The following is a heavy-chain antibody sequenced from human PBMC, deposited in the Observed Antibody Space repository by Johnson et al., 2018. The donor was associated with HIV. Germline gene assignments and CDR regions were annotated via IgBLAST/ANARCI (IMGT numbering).Heavy chain of an antibody. CDR1: GFTFTSYG. V-gene: IGHV3-30*03. D-gene: IGHD3-9*01. CDR2: ISYDGSDK. CDR3: ARAGDYDMLTGSLMKGTFDV. Sequence: QVQLVESGGGVVQPGRSLRLSCAASGFTFTSYGMNWVRQAPGKGLEWVAVISYDGSDKYYADSVKGRFTISRDNSKNTLYLQMNSLRAEDTAIYYCARAGDYDMLTGSLMKGTFDVWGQGTMVTVSS. J-gene: IGHJ3*01.